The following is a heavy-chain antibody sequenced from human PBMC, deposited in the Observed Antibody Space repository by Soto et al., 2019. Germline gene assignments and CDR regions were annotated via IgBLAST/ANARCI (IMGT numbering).Heavy chain of an antibody. CDR1: GFTFSSYG. D-gene: IGHD2-21*01. V-gene: IGHV3-30*18. CDR2: ISYDGSNK. Sequence: QVQLVESGGGVVQPGRSLRLSCAASGFTFSSYGMHWVRQAPGKGLEWVAVISYDGSNKYYADSVKGRFTISRDNSKNTLYLKMNSMRAEDTAVYYCAKVAAYSGFDYWGQGTLVTVSS. J-gene: IGHJ4*02. CDR3: AKVAAYSGFDY.